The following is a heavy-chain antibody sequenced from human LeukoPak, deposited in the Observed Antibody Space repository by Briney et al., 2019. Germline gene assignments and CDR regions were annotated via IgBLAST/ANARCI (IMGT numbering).Heavy chain of an antibody. D-gene: IGHD3-22*01. Sequence: ASVKVSCKASGYTFTSYYMHWVRQAPGQGLEWMGIINPSGGSTSYAQKLQGRVTMTIDTSTTTAYMELRSLTSDDTAVYYCTRVRDYFDSSDYSDYWGQGTLVTVSS. CDR2: INPSGGST. V-gene: IGHV1-46*01. CDR1: GYTFTSYY. J-gene: IGHJ4*02. CDR3: TRVRDYFDSSDYSDY.